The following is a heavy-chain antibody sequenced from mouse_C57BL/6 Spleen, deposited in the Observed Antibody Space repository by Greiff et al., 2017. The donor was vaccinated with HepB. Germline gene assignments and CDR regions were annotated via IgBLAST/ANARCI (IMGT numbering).Heavy chain of an antibody. J-gene: IGHJ4*01. V-gene: IGHV1-54*01. CDR1: GYAFTNYL. CDR2: INPGSGGT. D-gene: IGHD1-1*01. Sequence: VQLQQSGAELVRPGTSVKVSCKASGYAFTNYLIEWVKQRPGQGLEWIGVINPGSGGTNYNEKFKGKATLTADKSSSTAYMQLSSLTSEDSAVYFCARYNYGSRDYYAMDYWGQGTSVTVSS. CDR3: ARYNYGSRDYYAMDY.